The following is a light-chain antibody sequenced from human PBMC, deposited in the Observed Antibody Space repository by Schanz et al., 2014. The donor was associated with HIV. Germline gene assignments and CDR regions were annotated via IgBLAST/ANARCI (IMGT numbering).Light chain of an antibody. CDR2: GAS. CDR1: QVVSSNY. V-gene: IGKV3-20*01. CDR3: QQYGSSPPT. Sequence: EIVLTQSPGTLSLSPGERATLRCRATQVVSSNYLAWYQQKPGLAPRLLIYGASSRATGIPDRFSGSGFGTDFTLTISRLEPADFAVYYCQQYGSSPPTFGQGTKVEI. J-gene: IGKJ1*01.